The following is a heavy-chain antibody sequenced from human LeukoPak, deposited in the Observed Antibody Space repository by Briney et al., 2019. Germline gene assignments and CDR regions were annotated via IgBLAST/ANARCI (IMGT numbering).Heavy chain of an antibody. CDR2: IFYSGTT. J-gene: IGHJ4*02. V-gene: IGHV4-39*01. CDR1: GGSVSGSSYY. Sequence: ASETLSLTCTVSGGSVSGSSYYWGWIRQPPGKGLEWIGSIFYSGTTYYNPSLKSQVTIFVDTSKNQFSLKLNSVTAADTAVYYCARSQATAMVSDYWGQGTLVTVSS. D-gene: IGHD2-2*01. CDR3: ARSQATAMVSDY.